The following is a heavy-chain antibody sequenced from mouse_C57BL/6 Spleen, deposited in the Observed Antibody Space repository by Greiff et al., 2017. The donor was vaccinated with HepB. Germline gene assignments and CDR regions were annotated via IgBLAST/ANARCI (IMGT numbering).Heavy chain of an antibody. V-gene: IGHV1-15*01. CDR3: TKEGNYGFDY. D-gene: IGHD2-1*01. CDR2: IDPETGGT. J-gene: IGHJ2*01. Sequence: QVQLQQSGAELVRPGASVTLSCKASGYTFTDYEMHWVKQTPVHGLEWIGAIDPETGGTAYNQKFKGKAILTADKSSSTAYMELRSLTSEDSAVYYCTKEGNYGFDYWGQGTTLTVSS. CDR1: GYTFTDYE.